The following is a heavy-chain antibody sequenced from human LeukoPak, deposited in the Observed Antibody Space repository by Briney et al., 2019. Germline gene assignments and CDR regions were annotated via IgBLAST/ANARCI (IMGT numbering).Heavy chain of an antibody. CDR3: ARAGRKAGAFDI. Sequence: GASVKVSCKASGYTITSYDINWLLQDTGQGLEWMGWMNPNSGNTGYAQKFQGRVTITRNTSISTAYLELSSLRSEDTAVYYCARAGRKAGAFDIWGQGTMVTVSS. J-gene: IGHJ3*02. V-gene: IGHV1-8*03. D-gene: IGHD1-14*01. CDR1: GYTITSYD. CDR2: MNPNSGNT.